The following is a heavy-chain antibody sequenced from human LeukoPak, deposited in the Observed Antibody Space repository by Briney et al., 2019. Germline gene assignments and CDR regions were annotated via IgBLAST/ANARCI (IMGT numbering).Heavy chain of an antibody. CDR3: AKDTGYYYASGSHRRFGYMDV. CDR2: ISGSGDKT. D-gene: IGHD3-10*01. Sequence: GGSLRLSCEASGFTFTTYSMTWVRQAPGKGLEWISSISGSGDKTYYADSVKGRFTISRDNSKNTLVLQMNSLRAEDTAVYYCAKDTGYYYASGSHRRFGYMDVWGKGTTVTISS. J-gene: IGHJ6*03. V-gene: IGHV3-23*01. CDR1: GFTFTTYS.